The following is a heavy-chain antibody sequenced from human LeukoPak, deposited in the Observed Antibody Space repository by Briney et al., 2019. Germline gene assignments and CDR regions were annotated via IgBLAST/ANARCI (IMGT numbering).Heavy chain of an antibody. CDR2: IYYSGST. CDR3: ARLYYYDSSGYQYYFDY. J-gene: IGHJ4*02. D-gene: IGHD3-22*01. Sequence: PSETLSLTCTVSGGSISSSSYYWGWIRQPPGKGLEWIGSIYYSGSTYYNPSLKSRVTISVDTSKNQFSLKLSSVTAADTAVYYCARLYYYDSSGYQYYFDYWGQGTLVTVSS. CDR1: GGSISSSSYY. V-gene: IGHV4-39*07.